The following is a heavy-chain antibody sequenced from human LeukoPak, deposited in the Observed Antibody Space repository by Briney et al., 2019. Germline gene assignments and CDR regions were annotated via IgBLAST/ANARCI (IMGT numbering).Heavy chain of an antibody. Sequence: GASVKVSCKASGHTFTSYDINWVRQATGQGLEWMGGIIPIFGTANYAQKFQGRVTITADESTSTAYMELSSLRSEDTAVYYCASAYQLQGYYYYYMDVWGKGTTVTISS. CDR3: ASAYQLQGYYYYYMDV. J-gene: IGHJ6*03. V-gene: IGHV1-69*13. CDR1: GHTFTSYD. D-gene: IGHD2-2*01. CDR2: IIPIFGTA.